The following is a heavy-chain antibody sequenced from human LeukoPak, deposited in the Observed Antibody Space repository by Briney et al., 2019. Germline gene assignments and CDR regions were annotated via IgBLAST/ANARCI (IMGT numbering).Heavy chain of an antibody. D-gene: IGHD2-15*01. J-gene: IGHJ3*02. V-gene: IGHV4-4*07. CDR2: VYFSGTT. CDR1: GGSISTYY. CDR3: ARGRYCSADICSGGDAFDI. Sequence: SETLSLTCTVSGGSISTYYWSWIRQPAGKGLEWIGRVYFSGTTNYSPSLKSRVTTSLDTSKNQFSLKLSSVTAADTAVYYCARGRYCSADICSGGDAFDIWGQGTMVSVSS.